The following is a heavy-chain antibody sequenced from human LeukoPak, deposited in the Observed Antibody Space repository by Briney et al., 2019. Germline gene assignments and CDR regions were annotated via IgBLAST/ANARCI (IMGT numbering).Heavy chain of an antibody. V-gene: IGHV3-66*01. CDR3: ARCLGSSSPFDY. Sequence: GSLRLSCAASGFTVSSNYMSWVRQAPGKGLEWVSVIYSGGSTYYADSVKGRFTISRDNSKNTLYLQMNSLRAEDTAVYYCARCLGSSSPFDYWGQGTLVTVSS. CDR1: GFTVSSNY. CDR2: IYSGGST. D-gene: IGHD6-6*01. J-gene: IGHJ4*02.